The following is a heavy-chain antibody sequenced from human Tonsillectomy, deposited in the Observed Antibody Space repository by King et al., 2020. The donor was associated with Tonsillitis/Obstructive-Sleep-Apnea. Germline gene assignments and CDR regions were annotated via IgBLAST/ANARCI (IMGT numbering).Heavy chain of an antibody. J-gene: IGHJ3*02. CDR2: ISYDGSNK. V-gene: IGHV3-30*18. Sequence: VQLVESGGGVVQPGRSLRLSCAASGFTFSSYGMHWVRQAPGKGLEWVAVISYDGSNKYYADSVKGRLTISRDNSKNTLYLQMNSLRADDTAVYYCAKDGVPAARADAFDIWGQGTMVTVSS. CDR3: AKDGVPAARADAFDI. CDR1: GFTFSSYG. D-gene: IGHD2-2*01.